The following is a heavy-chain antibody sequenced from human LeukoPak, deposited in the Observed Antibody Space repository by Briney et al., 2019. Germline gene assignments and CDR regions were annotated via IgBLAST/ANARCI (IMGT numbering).Heavy chain of an antibody. CDR1: GITFSSYG. J-gene: IGHJ4*02. CDR3: ARGLCGGDCSCSY. D-gene: IGHD2-21*02. Sequence: GGSLRLSCAGSGITFSSYGMNWVRQAPGKGLEWGAVIWDDGSNKYYADSVKGRFTISRDNSKNTLYLQMNSLRAEDTAVYYCARGLCGGDCSCSYWGQGTLVTVSS. CDR2: IWDDGSNK. V-gene: IGHV3-33*08.